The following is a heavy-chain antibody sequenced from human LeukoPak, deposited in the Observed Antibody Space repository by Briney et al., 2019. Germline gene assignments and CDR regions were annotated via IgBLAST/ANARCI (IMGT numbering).Heavy chain of an antibody. D-gene: IGHD3-10*01. V-gene: IGHV4-30-2*01. CDR2: IYHSGST. Sequence: SQTLSLTCAVSGGSISSGGYSWSWIRQPPGKGLEWIGYIYHSGSTYYNPSLKSRVTISVDRSKNQFSLKLSSVAAADTAVYYCARVSLTMVRGVIMGGYFDYWGQGTLVTVSS. J-gene: IGHJ4*02. CDR3: ARVSLTMVRGVIMGGYFDY. CDR1: GGSISSGGYS.